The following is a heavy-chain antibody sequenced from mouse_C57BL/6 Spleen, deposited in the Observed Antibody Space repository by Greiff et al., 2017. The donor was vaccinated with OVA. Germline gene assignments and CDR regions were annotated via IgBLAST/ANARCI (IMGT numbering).Heavy chain of an antibody. J-gene: IGHJ3*01. D-gene: IGHD2-4*01. V-gene: IGHV1-64*01. Sequence: QVQLQQPGAELVKPGASVKLSCKASGYTFTSYWMHWVKQRPGQGLEWIGMIHPNSGSTNYNEKFKSKATLTVDKSSSTAYMQLSSLTSEDSAVYYCARSVIYYDYDVAYWGKGTLVTVSA. CDR3: ARSVIYYDYDVAY. CDR2: IHPNSGST. CDR1: GYTFTSYW.